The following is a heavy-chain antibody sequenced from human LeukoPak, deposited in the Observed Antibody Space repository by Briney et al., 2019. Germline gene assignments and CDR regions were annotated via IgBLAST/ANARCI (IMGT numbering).Heavy chain of an antibody. D-gene: IGHD7-27*01. V-gene: IGHV1-2*02. CDR2: INPNSGGT. CDR1: GYTFTGYY. J-gene: IGHJ4*02. CDR3: ARDRVIGSAGDWDY. Sequence: GASVMVSCKASGYTFTGYYMHWVRQAPGQGLEWMGWINPNSGGTNYAQKFQGRVTMTRDTSISTAYMELSRLRSDDTAVYYCARDRVIGSAGDWDYWGQGTLVTVSS.